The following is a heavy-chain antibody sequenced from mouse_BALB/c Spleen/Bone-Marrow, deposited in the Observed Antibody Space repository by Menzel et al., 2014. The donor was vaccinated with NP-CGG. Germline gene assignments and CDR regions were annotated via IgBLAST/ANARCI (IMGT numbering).Heavy chain of an antibody. CDR3: AREARTTARFAY. Sequence: ESGPVLVKPSQSLSLTCTVTAYSITSGYGWHWIRQFPGNKQEWMGYIHYSGSTHYNPSLKSRISITRDTSKNQFFLQLNSVTTEDTATYYCAREARTTARFAYWGQGTLVTVSA. CDR1: AYSITSGYG. D-gene: IGHD1-2*01. J-gene: IGHJ3*01. V-gene: IGHV3-1*02. CDR2: IHYSGST.